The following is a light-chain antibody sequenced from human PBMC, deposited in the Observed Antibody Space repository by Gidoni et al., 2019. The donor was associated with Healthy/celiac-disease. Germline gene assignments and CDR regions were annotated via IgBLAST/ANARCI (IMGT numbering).Light chain of an antibody. J-gene: IGKJ2*03. Sequence: IQLTQSPSSLSASVGDRVTITCQASQDITTYLNWYQQKPGKAPKFLIYDASNLETGVPSRFSGSGSGTDFTVTIGSLQPEDIATYCCQQYDNLPPRSFGQGTKLEIQ. V-gene: IGKV1-33*01. CDR1: QDITTY. CDR2: DAS. CDR3: QQYDNLPPRS.